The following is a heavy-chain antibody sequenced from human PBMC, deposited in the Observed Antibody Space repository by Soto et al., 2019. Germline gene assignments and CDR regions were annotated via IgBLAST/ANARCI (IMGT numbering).Heavy chain of an antibody. CDR2: ISGSDDST. V-gene: IGHV3-23*01. D-gene: IGHD1-26*01. CDR1: GFTFSSYA. J-gene: IGHJ4*02. CDR3: AKEGGLSGSYYISSSYYFDY. Sequence: PGGSLRLSCAASGFTFSSYAMSWVRQAPGKGLEWVSVISGSDDSTYYADSVKGRFTISRDNSKNTLYLQMNSLRAEDTSVYYCAKEGGLSGSYYISSSYYFDYWGQGTLVTVSS.